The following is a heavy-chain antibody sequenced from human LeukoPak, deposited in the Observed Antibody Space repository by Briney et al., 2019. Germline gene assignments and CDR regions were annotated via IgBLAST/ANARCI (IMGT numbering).Heavy chain of an antibody. CDR3: AKSRDSSSYYQL. CDR2: IWYDGSNK. Sequence: PGRSLRLSCAASGFTFSSYGMHWVRQAPGKGLEWVAVIWYDGSNKYYADSVKGRFTISRDNSKNTLYLQMNSLRAEDTAVYYCAKSRDSSSYYQLGGQGTLVTVSS. CDR1: GFTFSSYG. D-gene: IGHD3-22*01. V-gene: IGHV3-33*06. J-gene: IGHJ4*02.